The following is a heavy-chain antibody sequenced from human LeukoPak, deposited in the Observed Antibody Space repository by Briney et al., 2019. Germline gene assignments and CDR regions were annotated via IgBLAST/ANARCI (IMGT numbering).Heavy chain of an antibody. D-gene: IGHD3-16*01. CDR3: SRGRLFGDY. CDR2: IYSGGTT. Sequence: GGSLRLSCVVSGFIASSNYMSWVRQAPGKGLEWISLIYSGGTTYYADSVMGRFTISRDNAKNSLFLQMNSLRAEDTAVYYCSRGRLFGDYWGQGALVTVSS. J-gene: IGHJ4*02. CDR1: GFIASSNY. V-gene: IGHV3-53*01.